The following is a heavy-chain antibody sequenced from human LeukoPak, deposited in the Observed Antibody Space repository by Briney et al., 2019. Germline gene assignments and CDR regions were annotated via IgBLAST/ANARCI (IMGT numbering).Heavy chain of an antibody. D-gene: IGHD1-1*01. V-gene: IGHV4-59*01. Sequence: SETLSLTCTVSGGSISSYYWSWIRQPPGKGLEWIGYIYYSGSTNYNPSLKSRVTISVDTSKNQFSLKLSSVTAADTAVYYCARARGTGTTYDYWGQGTPVTVSS. CDR1: GGSISSYY. J-gene: IGHJ4*02. CDR2: IYYSGST. CDR3: ARARGTGTTYDY.